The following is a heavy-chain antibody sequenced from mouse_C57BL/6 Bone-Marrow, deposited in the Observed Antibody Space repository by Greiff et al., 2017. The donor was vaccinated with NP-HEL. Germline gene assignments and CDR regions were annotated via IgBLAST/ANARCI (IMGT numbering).Heavy chain of an antibody. Sequence: EVNLVESGGGLVKPGGSLKLSCAASGFTFSSYAMSWVRQTPEKRLEWVATISDGGSYTYYPDNVKGRFTISRDNAKNNLYLQMSHLKSEDTAMYYCAREVLRPYYFDYWGQGTTLTVSS. D-gene: IGHD1-2*01. J-gene: IGHJ2*01. CDR2: ISDGGSYT. CDR1: GFTFSSYA. V-gene: IGHV5-4*01. CDR3: AREVLRPYYFDY.